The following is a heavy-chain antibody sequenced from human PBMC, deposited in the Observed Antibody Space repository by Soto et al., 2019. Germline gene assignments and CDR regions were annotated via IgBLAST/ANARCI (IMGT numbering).Heavy chain of an antibody. Sequence: PGRSLRLSCVASGFSFNKYAMIWVRQAPGKGQEWVSGITGSGSSIQYTASVKGRFTISRDNSKNTVYLQMDYLRAEDTAMYYCAKDYVSGDGLCLVSAWSQGTPVTVSS. V-gene: IGHV3-23*01. CDR3: AKDYVSGDGLCLVSA. CDR2: ITGSGSSI. D-gene: IGHD2-21*02. CDR1: GFSFNKYA. J-gene: IGHJ5*02.